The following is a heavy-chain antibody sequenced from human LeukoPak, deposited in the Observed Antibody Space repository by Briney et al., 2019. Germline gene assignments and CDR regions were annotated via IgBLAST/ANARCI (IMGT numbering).Heavy chain of an antibody. Sequence: SETLSLTCTVSGGSITDYYWSWIRHSSGKGLEWIGYMYYSGSAYYSPSLKTRVTISVDTSKNQFSLKLTSVTAADTAVYYCARDNCSGGSCYHFGFDYWGQGTLVTVSS. J-gene: IGHJ4*02. V-gene: IGHV4-59*12. CDR2: MYYSGSA. CDR3: ARDNCSGGSCYHFGFDY. CDR1: GGSITDYY. D-gene: IGHD2-15*01.